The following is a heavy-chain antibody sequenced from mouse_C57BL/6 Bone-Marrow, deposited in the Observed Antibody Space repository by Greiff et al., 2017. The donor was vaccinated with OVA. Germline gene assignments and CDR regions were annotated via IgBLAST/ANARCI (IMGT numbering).Heavy chain of an antibody. CDR2: INPSSGYT. J-gene: IGHJ2*01. D-gene: IGHD1-1*01. CDR3: ARGRITTTFDY. Sequence: VQLQQSGAELARPGASVKMSCKASGYTFTSYTMHWVKQRPGQGLEWIGYINPSSGYTKYNQKFKDKATLTADKSSSTAYMQLSSLTSEDSAVYYCARGRITTTFDYWGQGTTLTVSS. CDR1: GYTFTSYT. V-gene: IGHV1-4*01.